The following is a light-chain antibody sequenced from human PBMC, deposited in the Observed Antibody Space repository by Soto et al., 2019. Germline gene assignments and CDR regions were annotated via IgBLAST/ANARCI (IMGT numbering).Light chain of an antibody. CDR3: QKYGSSPYS. CDR1: QSIGSGY. Sequence: EIVLTQSPGTLSLSPGETATLSCMASQSIGSGYLAWHQQKLGQSPRLIIYGAYERATGIPDRFSGSGSGTDFTLTISRLEPDDFAVYYCQKYGSSPYSFGQGTKLEMK. CDR2: GAY. J-gene: IGKJ2*03. V-gene: IGKV3-20*01.